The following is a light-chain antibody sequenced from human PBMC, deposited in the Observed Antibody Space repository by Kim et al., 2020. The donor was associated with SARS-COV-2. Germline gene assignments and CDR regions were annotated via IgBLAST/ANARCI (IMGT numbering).Light chain of an antibody. CDR3: QQYNNWPQT. CDR2: DAS. J-gene: IGKJ1*01. CDR1: QSVSSN. Sequence: EIVMTQSPATLSVSPGERATLSCRASQSVSSNLAWYQQKPGQAPRLLIYDASTWATGIPARFSGSGSGTEFTLTISSLQSEDFAVYYCQQYNNWPQTFGQGTKVDIK. V-gene: IGKV3-15*01.